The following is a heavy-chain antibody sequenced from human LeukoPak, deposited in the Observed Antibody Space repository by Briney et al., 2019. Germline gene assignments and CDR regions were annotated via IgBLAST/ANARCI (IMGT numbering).Heavy chain of an antibody. V-gene: IGHV4-4*07. CDR3: ARDPNSAL. Sequence: KPSETLSLTCAVSGGSISRSYWSWIRQPAGKGLEWIGRVYTSGNTKYNYNPSLKSRLTMSVDTSKNQFSLKLSSVTAADTAVYYCARDPNSALWGQGTLVTVSS. CDR1: GGSISRSY. D-gene: IGHD2-21*01. CDR2: VYTSGNT. J-gene: IGHJ4*02.